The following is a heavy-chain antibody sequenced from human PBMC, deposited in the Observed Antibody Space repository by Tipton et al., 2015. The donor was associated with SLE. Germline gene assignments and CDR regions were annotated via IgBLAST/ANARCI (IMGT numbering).Heavy chain of an antibody. J-gene: IGHJ3*02. CDR1: GGSISSSSYY. CDR2: IYYSGST. V-gene: IGHV4-39*07. CDR3: ARQLTTVTPLGAFDI. D-gene: IGHD4-17*01. Sequence: TLSLTCTVSGGSISSSSYYWGWIRQPPGKGLEWIGSIYYSGSTYFNPSLKSRVTMSVDTSKNQFSLNLSSMTAADTAVFYCARQLTTVTPLGAFDIWGQWTMVTVSS.